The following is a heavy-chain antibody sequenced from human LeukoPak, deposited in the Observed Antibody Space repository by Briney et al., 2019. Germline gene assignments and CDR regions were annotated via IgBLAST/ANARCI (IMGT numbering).Heavy chain of an antibody. CDR2: ISAYNGNT. J-gene: IGHJ6*02. Sequence: ASVKVSRKASGYIFTSYGMSGVRQAAGQGLEGMGWISAYNGNTNYAQTLQGRVTMTTDTSTSTAYIELRSLRSHDTAVYYCARGHHMVRVVFYYYYGMDVCGQGTTGSVSS. D-gene: IGHD3-10*01. CDR1: GYIFTSYG. V-gene: IGHV1-18*01. CDR3: ARGHHMVRVVFYYYYGMDV.